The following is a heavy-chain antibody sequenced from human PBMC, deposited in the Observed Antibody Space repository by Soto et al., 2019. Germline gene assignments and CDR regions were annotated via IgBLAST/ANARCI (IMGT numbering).Heavy chain of an antibody. CDR2: FDPEDGET. V-gene: IGHV1-24*01. CDR3: ATRDWNYERYYYYMDV. J-gene: IGHJ6*03. Sequence: GASVKVSCKVSGYTLTELSMHWVRQAPGKGLEWMGGFDPEDGETIYAQKFQGRVTMTEDTSTDTAYMELSSLRSEDTAVYYCATRDWNYERYYYYMDVWGKGTTVTVS. D-gene: IGHD1-7*01. CDR1: GYTLTELS.